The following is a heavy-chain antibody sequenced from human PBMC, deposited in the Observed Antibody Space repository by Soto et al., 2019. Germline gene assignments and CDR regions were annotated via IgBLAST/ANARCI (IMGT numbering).Heavy chain of an antibody. CDR1: GGTFSSYA. Sequence: QVQLVQSGAEVKKPGSSVKVSCKASGGTFSSYAISWVRQAPGQGLEWMGGIIPIFGTANYAQKFQGRVTITADESTSTAYMELSSLRSEDTAVYYCARGRGKENQEVGPEDTSFDSWGQGTLVTVSS. J-gene: IGHJ4*02. CDR2: IIPIFGTA. CDR3: ARGRGKENQEVGPEDTSFDS. D-gene: IGHD1-26*01. V-gene: IGHV1-69*01.